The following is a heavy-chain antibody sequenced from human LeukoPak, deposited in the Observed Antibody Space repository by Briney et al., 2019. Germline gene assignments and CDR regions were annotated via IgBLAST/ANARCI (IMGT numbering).Heavy chain of an antibody. CDR2: IKSKTDGGTT. V-gene: IGHV3-15*01. Sequence: GGSLRLSCAASGFTFSNAWMSWVRQAPGKGLEWVGRIKSKTDGGTTDYAAPVKGRFTISRDDSKNTLYLQMSSLKTEDTAVYYCTTGDGEPGDFDYWGQGTLVTVSS. CDR1: GFTFSNAW. D-gene: IGHD4-17*01. CDR3: TTGDGEPGDFDY. J-gene: IGHJ4*02.